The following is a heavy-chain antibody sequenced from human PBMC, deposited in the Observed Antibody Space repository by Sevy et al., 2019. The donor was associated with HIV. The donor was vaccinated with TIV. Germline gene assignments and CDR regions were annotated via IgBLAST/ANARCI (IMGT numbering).Heavy chain of an antibody. CDR1: GGTFSSYA. D-gene: IGHD2-21*02. CDR2: IIPIFGTA. Sequence: ASVKVSCKASGGTFSSYAISWVRQAPGQGLEWMGGIIPIFGTANYAQMFQGRVTITADESTSTAYMELSSLRSEDTAVYYCARDSRGDSDFQHWGQGTLVTVSS. CDR3: ARDSRGDSDFQH. J-gene: IGHJ1*01. V-gene: IGHV1-69*13.